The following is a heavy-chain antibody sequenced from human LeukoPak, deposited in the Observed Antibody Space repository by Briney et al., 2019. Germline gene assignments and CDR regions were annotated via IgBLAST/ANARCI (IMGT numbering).Heavy chain of an antibody. V-gene: IGHV4-34*01. J-gene: IGHJ4*02. D-gene: IGHD3-9*01. CDR3: ASRRVMIRYYEY. CDR1: GGSFSGYY. Sequence: SEPLSLTCAVSGGSFSGYYWSWIRQPPGKGLEWIGEINHSGSTNYNPSLKSRVTISVDTSKNQFSLKLSSVTAADTAVYYCASRRVMIRYYEYWGQGTLVTVSS. CDR2: INHSGST.